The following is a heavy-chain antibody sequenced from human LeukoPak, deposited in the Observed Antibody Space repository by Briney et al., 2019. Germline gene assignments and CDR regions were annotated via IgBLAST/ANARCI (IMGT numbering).Heavy chain of an antibody. Sequence: GGSLRLSCAASGFTFSNNAMSWVRQAPGKGLEWLSYISGSSSTIYYADSVKGRFTISRDNAKNSLYLQMNSLRAEDTAVYFCARESLGYCSGSTCYYFFMDFWGKGTTVTVSS. CDR2: ISGSSSTI. D-gene: IGHD2-15*01. J-gene: IGHJ6*03. CDR1: GFTFSNNA. V-gene: IGHV3-48*04. CDR3: ARESLGYCSGSTCYYFFMDF.